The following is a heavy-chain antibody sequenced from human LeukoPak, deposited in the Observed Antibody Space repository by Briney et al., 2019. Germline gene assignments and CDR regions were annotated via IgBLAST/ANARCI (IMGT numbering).Heavy chain of an antibody. Sequence: ASVKVSCKASGYIFTDYYMHWVRQAPGQELGWMGRINPNSGGTNYAQKFQGRVTMTRDMSTSTVYMELSSLRSEDTAVYFCARGGSRSPRDAFDIWGQGTMVTVSS. CDR3: ARGGSRSPRDAFDI. D-gene: IGHD3-16*01. CDR2: INPNSGGT. J-gene: IGHJ3*02. V-gene: IGHV1/OR15-1*04. CDR1: GYIFTDYY.